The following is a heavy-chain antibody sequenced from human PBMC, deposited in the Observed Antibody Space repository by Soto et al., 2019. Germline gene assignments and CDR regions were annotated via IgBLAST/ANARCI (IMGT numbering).Heavy chain of an antibody. CDR2: ISSSSSYI. CDR3: AGCGYDNLTGGNTAFDS. Sequence: PGGSLRLSCAASGFTFSSYSMNWVRQAPGKGLEWVSSISSSSSYIYYADSVKGRFTISRDNAKNSLYLQMNSLRAEDTAVYYCAGCGYDNLTGGNTAFDSWGQGTLVTV. V-gene: IGHV3-21*01. D-gene: IGHD3-9*01. CDR1: GFTFSSYS. J-gene: IGHJ4*02.